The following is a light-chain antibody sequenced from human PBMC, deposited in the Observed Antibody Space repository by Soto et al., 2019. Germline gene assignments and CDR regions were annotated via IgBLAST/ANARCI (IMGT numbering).Light chain of an antibody. Sequence: DIQMTQSPSSLSASVGDRVTITCRASQGIDTYLAWYQQKPGKVPKLLIYAASTLQSGLTSRFSGSGSGTDFTLTISSLQPEDVATYYCQKYTSAPFTFGPETTVDIK. CDR1: QGIDTY. J-gene: IGKJ3*01. CDR3: QKYTSAPFT. V-gene: IGKV1-27*01. CDR2: AAS.